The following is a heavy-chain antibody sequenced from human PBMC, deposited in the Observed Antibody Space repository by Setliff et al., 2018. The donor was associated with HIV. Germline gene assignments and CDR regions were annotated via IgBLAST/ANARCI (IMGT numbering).Heavy chain of an antibody. CDR2: MNPNSGNT. CDR1: GYTFTNYD. Sequence: GASVKVSCKASGYTFTNYDINWVRQATGQGLEWMGRMNPNSGNTEYAQQFQGRVTMTRNTAISTAYMELSSLRSEDKAIYYCARGHSGNDYWGQGTLVTVSS. J-gene: IGHJ4*02. D-gene: IGHD1-1*01. V-gene: IGHV1-8*02. CDR3: ARGHSGNDY.